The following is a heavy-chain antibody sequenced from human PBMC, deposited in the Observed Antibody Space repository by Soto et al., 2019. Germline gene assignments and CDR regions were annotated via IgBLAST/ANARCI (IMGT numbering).Heavy chain of an antibody. CDR2: ISAYNGTL. Sequence: QVELVQSGAEVKKPGASVKVSCKTSGYNFFTYALSWVRQAPGQGLEWIGWISAYNGTLKYAQKFQDRVTLTTDTSTNTAYMAMRGLRSDDTAVYFCARDVWFGEVSPFQHWGQGTPVPVSS. D-gene: IGHD3-10*01. J-gene: IGHJ1*01. CDR1: GYNFFTYA. V-gene: IGHV1-18*01. CDR3: ARDVWFGEVSPFQH.